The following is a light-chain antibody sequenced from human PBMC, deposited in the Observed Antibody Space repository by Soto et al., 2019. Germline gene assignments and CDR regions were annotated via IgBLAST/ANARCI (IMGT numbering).Light chain of an antibody. CDR1: ESVYSTH. CDR2: ATS. J-gene: IGKJ1*01. V-gene: IGKV3-20*01. CDR3: HQYGSSPYT. Sequence: EILLPPSHAPLSLSPGESAPLYCRASESVYSTHLGWYQQKRGQAPSLLIYATSTRATGIPDRFSGSGSGTDFTLTIRRLEPEDFAVYYCHQYGSSPYTFGQGTTVDIK.